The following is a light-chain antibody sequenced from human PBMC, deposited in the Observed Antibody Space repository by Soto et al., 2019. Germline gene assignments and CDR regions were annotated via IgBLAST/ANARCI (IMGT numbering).Light chain of an antibody. V-gene: IGKV3-20*01. J-gene: IGKJ1*01. CDR2: GAS. CDR1: QSVSNNY. Sequence: EIVLTQSPGTLSLSPRERATLSCRASQSVSNNYLAWYQHIPGQAPRLLIYGASTRAPGIPDRFSGSGSGTDFTLTISRLEPEDFAVYYCQQYAASPRTFGQGTQVEV. CDR3: QQYAASPRT.